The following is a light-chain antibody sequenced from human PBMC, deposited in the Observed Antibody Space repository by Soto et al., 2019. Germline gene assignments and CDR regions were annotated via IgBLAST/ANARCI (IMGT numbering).Light chain of an antibody. V-gene: IGLV2-23*01. CDR1: SSDVGSYNL. J-gene: IGLJ2*01. CDR3: CSYAGSREV. Sequence: QSALTLPASVSGSPGQSITISCTGASSDVGSYNLVSWYQQHPGKAPKLMIYEGSKRPSGVSNRFSGSKSGNTASLTISGLQAEDEADYYCCSYAGSREVFGGGTKLTVL. CDR2: EGS.